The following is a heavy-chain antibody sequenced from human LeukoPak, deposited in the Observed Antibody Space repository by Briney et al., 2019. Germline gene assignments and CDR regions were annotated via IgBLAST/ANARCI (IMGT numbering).Heavy chain of an antibody. J-gene: IGHJ4*02. CDR2: ITGTGGR. CDR3: AKDYCRDGNCPFPFLDS. V-gene: IGHV3-23*01. Sequence: GGSLRLSCAVSGFTLTNHGVSWVRQAPGKGLEWVSIITGTGGRYYGDSVKGRFILSRDNSKNTVYMQMSSLRAEDTATYYCAKDYCRDGNCPFPFLDSWGRGTLVTVSS. D-gene: IGHD2-15*01. CDR1: GFTLTNHG.